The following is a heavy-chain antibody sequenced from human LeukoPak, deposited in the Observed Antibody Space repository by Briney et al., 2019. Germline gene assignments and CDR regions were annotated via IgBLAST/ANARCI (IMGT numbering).Heavy chain of an antibody. V-gene: IGHV1-2*02. D-gene: IGHD3-22*01. CDR1: GYTFTGYY. J-gene: IGHJ4*02. Sequence: GASVKVSCKASGYTFTGYYMHWVRQAPGQGLEWMAWINPNSGGTNYAQNFLDRVTMTRDTSISTAYMELTRLRSDDTAVYYCARDSYDSSGNYLDYWGQGTLVTVSS. CDR2: INPNSGGT. CDR3: ARDSYDSSGNYLDY.